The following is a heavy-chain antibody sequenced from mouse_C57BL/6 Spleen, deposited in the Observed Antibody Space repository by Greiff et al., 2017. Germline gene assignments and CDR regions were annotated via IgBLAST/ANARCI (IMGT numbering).Heavy chain of an antibody. CDR2: INPSNGGT. Sequence: VQLQQPGTELVKPGASVKLSCKASGYTFTSYWMHWVKQRPGQGLEWIGNINPSNGGTNYNEKFKSKATLTVDKSSSTAYMQLSSLTSEDSAVYYCARGDYYGSSLVHYWYFDVWGTGTTVTVSS. J-gene: IGHJ1*03. V-gene: IGHV1-53*01. D-gene: IGHD1-1*01. CDR3: ARGDYYGSSLVHYWYFDV. CDR1: GYTFTSYW.